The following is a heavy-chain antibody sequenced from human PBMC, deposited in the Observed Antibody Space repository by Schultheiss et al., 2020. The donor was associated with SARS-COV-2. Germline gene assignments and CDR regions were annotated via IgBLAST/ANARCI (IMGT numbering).Heavy chain of an antibody. D-gene: IGHD3-3*01. CDR1: GFTFSTYS. V-gene: IGHV3-30*03. J-gene: IGHJ6*03. Sequence: GGSLRLSCAASGFTFSTYSMNWVRQAPGKGLEWVAVISYDGSNKYYADSVKGRFTISRDNSKNTLYLQMNSLRAEDTAVYYCARESRDYDFWSGYYWGVSYYYYYMDVLGKGTTVTVSS. CDR2: ISYDGSNK. CDR3: ARESRDYDFWSGYYWGVSYYYYYMDV.